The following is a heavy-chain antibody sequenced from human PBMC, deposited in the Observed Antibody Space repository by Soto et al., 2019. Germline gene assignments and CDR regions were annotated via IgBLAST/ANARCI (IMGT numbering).Heavy chain of an antibody. CDR3: ARDIMGTNYYYYGMDV. D-gene: IGHD2-8*01. CDR1: GGSISTYY. V-gene: IGHV4-59*01. J-gene: IGHJ6*02. Sequence: SETLSLTCTVSGGSISTYYWSWIRQPPGKGLEWIGYIYYSGSTNYNPSLKSRVTISVDTSKNQFSLKLSSVTAADTAVYYCARDIMGTNYYYYGMDVWGQGTTVTVSS. CDR2: IYYSGST.